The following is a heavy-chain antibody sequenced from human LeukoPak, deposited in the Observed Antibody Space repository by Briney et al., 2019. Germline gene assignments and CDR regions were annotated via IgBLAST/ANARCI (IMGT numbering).Heavy chain of an antibody. J-gene: IGHJ3*02. Sequence: SETLSLTCTVSGGSISSGGYYWSWVRQHPGEGLEWIVYIYYSGSTYYNPSLKSRVTISVDTSKNQFSLKLSSVTAADTAVYYCARAMVVAATNDAFDIWGQGTMVTVSS. D-gene: IGHD2-15*01. CDR3: ARAMVVAATNDAFDI. CDR2: IYYSGST. V-gene: IGHV4-31*03. CDR1: GGSISSGGYY.